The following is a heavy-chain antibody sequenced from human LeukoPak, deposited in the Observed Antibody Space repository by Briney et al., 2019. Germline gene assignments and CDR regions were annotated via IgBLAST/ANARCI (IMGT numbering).Heavy chain of an antibody. J-gene: IGHJ4*02. CDR3: ARGSRYGDYPYYCDF. CDR2: VRYDGNNP. V-gene: IGHV3-30*02. D-gene: IGHD4-17*01. Sequence: GGSLKLSCAASGFTFGSYGMHWVRQAPGKGLDWVAFVRYDGNNPYYSASVKGRFTISRDNSKNTVLLQMNNLRLEDAAVYYCARGSRYGDYPYYCDFWGQGTLVTVSS. CDR1: GFTFGSYG.